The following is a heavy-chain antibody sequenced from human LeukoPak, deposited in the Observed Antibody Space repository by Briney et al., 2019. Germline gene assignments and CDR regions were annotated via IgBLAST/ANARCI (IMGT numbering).Heavy chain of an antibody. D-gene: IGHD2-2*01. CDR1: GYDFSSYG. J-gene: IGHJ4*02. CDR3: VRDSENEVVPGRY. CDR2: ISAYNENT. V-gene: IGHV1-18*01. Sequence: ASVEVSCKASGYDFSSYGINWVRQAPGQGLEWLGWISAYNENTNYPQQIQGRVTMTADTSTSTVYVELRSLRSDDTAVYYCVRDSENEVVPGRYWGQGTLVTVSS.